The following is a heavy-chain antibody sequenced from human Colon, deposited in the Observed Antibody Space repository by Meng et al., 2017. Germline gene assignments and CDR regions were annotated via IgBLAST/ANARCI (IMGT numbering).Heavy chain of an antibody. V-gene: IGHV6-1*01. D-gene: IGHD3-10*01. CDR2: TYYRSEWQN. CDR1: WDSVSSNRAL. Sequence: QVQLQQSGPGLVKPSQTLSLSCAICWDSVSSNRALWHWVRQSPSRGLEWLGQTYYRSEWQNHYGVSVKSRITINADTSRNHFSLHLNSVTPEDTAVYYCTTWYGEYWGQGTLVTVSS. CDR3: TTWYGEY. J-gene: IGHJ4*02.